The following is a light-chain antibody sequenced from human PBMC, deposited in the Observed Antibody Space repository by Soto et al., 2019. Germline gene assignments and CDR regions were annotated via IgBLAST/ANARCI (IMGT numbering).Light chain of an antibody. CDR1: QDISNC. CDR3: QHYAYLPPYT. Sequence: DIQMTQSPSSLSASVGDRVTITCQASQDISNCLNWYQQKPGKAPKLLIYDASNLETGVPSRFSGSGSGTDFTFTISSLQTEDIATYYCQHYAYLPPYTFGQGTKLEIK. J-gene: IGKJ2*01. V-gene: IGKV1-33*01. CDR2: DAS.